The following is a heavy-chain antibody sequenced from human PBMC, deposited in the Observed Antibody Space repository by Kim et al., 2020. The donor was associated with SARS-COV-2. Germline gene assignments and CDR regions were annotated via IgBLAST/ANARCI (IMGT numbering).Heavy chain of an antibody. D-gene: IGHD1-26*01. J-gene: IGHJ6*02. CDR3: ARVLLYYYYGMDV. Sequence: NPSLTSRVTISVATSKNQFSLKLSSVTAADTAVYYCARVLLYYYYGMDVWGQGTTVTVSS. V-gene: IGHV4-34*01.